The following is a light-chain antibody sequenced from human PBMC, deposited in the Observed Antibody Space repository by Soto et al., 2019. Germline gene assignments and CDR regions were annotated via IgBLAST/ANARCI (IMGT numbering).Light chain of an antibody. Sequence: QSVLTQPPSASGTPGQRVTISCSGSSSNIGSNTVNWYQHLPGTATKLVIYSNNQRPSGVPDRFSGSKSGTSASLAISGLQSEDEADYYCVAWDDSLNGYVVFGGGTKLTVL. CDR1: SSNIGSNT. CDR2: SNN. J-gene: IGLJ2*01. CDR3: VAWDDSLNGYVV. V-gene: IGLV1-44*01.